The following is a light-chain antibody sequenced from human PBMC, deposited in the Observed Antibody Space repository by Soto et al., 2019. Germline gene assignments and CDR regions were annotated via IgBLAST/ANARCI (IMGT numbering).Light chain of an antibody. V-gene: IGLV2-8*01. CDR3: SSYAGSSNV. Sequence: QSVLTQPASVSGPPGQSITISCTGTSSDVGGYNYVSWYQLHPGKAPKLMIYGVNKRPSGVPDRFSGSKSGNTASLTVSGLRPEDEADYYCSSYAGSSNVFGTGTKVTVL. J-gene: IGLJ1*01. CDR2: GVN. CDR1: SSDVGGYNY.